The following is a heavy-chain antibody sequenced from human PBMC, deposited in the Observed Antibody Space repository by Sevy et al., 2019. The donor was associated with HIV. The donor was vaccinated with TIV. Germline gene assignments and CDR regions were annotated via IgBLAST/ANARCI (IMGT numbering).Heavy chain of an antibody. V-gene: IGHV3-23*01. D-gene: IGHD3-10*01. Sequence: GGSLRLSCAASGFTFSSYAMSWVRQAPGKGLEWVSAISGSGGSTYYADSVKGRFTISRDNSKNTLYLQMNSLRAEDTAAYYYSKGTPEYGSGSYFVYYYYYMDVWGKWTTVTVSS. CDR2: ISGSGGST. CDR1: GFTFSSYA. J-gene: IGHJ6*03. CDR3: SKGTPEYGSGSYFVYYYYYMDV.